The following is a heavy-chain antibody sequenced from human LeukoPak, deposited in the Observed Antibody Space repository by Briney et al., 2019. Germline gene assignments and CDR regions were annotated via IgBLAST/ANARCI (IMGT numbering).Heavy chain of an antibody. D-gene: IGHD4-23*01. CDR3: ARGASVVTPGGWFDP. Sequence: ASVKVSCKASGYTFPSYFMHWVRQAPGQGLEWMGIINPTGGSTTYAQKFQGRVTMTRDTSTSTVYMELRSLRSDDTAVYYCARGASVVTPGGWFDPWGQGTLVAVSS. J-gene: IGHJ5*02. CDR1: GYTFPSYF. CDR2: INPTGGST. V-gene: IGHV1-46*01.